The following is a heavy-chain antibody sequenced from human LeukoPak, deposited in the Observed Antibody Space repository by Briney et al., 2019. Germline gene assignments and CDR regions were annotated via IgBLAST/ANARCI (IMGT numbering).Heavy chain of an antibody. Sequence: GGSLRLSCAASGFTFSSYSMNWVRQAPGKGLEWVSSISSSSSYIYYADSVKGRSTISRDNAKNSLYLQMNSLRAEDTAVYYCARDWGVVGASFYWGQGTLVTVSS. D-gene: IGHD1-26*01. CDR1: GFTFSSYS. CDR3: ARDWGVVGASFY. V-gene: IGHV3-21*01. J-gene: IGHJ4*02. CDR2: ISSSSSYI.